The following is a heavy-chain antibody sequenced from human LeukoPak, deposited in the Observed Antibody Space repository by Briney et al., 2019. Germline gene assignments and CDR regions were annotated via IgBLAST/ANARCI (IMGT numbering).Heavy chain of an antibody. CDR2: IRYDGSNK. CDR3: ARMWASISGTNYGMDV. Sequence: GGSLRLSCAASGFTFSSYGMHWVRQAPGKGLEWVAFIRYDGSNKYYADSVKGRFTISRDNSKNTLYLQMNSQRPEDTAVYYCARMWASISGTNYGMDVWGQGTTVTVSS. D-gene: IGHD1-20*01. V-gene: IGHV3-30*02. CDR1: GFTFSSYG. J-gene: IGHJ6*02.